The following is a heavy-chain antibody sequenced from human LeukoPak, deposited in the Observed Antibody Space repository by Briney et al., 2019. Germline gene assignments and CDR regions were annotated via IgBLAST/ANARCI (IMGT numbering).Heavy chain of an antibody. J-gene: IGHJ4*02. Sequence: GGSLRLSCAASGFTFSSYAMSWVRQAPGKGLEWVSAISGSGGSTYYADSVKGRFTISRDNSKNTLFLQMNSLSADDTAVYYCARDREYSSSSSLDYWGQGILVTVSS. CDR2: ISGSGGST. CDR3: ARDREYSSSSSLDY. V-gene: IGHV3-23*01. D-gene: IGHD6-6*01. CDR1: GFTFSSYA.